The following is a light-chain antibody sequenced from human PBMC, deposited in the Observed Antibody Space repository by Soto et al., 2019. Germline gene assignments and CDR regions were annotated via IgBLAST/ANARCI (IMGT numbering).Light chain of an antibody. V-gene: IGKV1-12*01. CDR1: QSISRF. Sequence: DIPMTQSPSSVSASVGDRVTITCRASQSISRFLAWYQQKPGKAPKLLIYAASRLRSGVPSRFSGSGSGTEFTLTISSLQAEDFATYYCQKANTFPWSFGQGTKVEIK. CDR3: QKANTFPWS. J-gene: IGKJ1*01. CDR2: AAS.